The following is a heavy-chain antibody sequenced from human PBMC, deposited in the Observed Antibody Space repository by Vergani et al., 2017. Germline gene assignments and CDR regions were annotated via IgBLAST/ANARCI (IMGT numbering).Heavy chain of an antibody. CDR1: GESIRSGSHY. CDR2: IHTGGST. V-gene: IGHV4-61*02. Sequence: QVKLQESGPGLLKPSQTLSLTCTVSGESIRSGSHYWSWIRQPPGKGPEWIGHIHTGGSTDPNPSFKSRVSISVDTSKSQFSLKLNSVTVADTAVYYCARSRPYCTSGSCPAIWGQGTLVTVSS. D-gene: IGHD2-15*01. J-gene: IGHJ4*02. CDR3: ARSRPYCTSGSCPAI.